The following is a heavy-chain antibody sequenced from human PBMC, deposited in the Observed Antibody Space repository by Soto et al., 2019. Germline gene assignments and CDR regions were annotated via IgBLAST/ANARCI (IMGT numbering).Heavy chain of an antibody. Sequence: VASVKVSCKASGYTFTGYYMHWVRQAPGQGLEWMGWINPNSGGTNYAQKFQGWVTMTRDTSISTAYMELSRLRSDDTAVYYCARGRKAGASSIAARRGMDVWGQGTTVTVSS. CDR3: ARGRKAGASSIAARRGMDV. D-gene: IGHD6-6*01. CDR1: GYTFTGYY. CDR2: INPNSGGT. V-gene: IGHV1-2*04. J-gene: IGHJ6*02.